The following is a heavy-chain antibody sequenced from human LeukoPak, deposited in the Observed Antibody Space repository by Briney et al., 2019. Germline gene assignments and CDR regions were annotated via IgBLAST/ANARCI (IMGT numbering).Heavy chain of an antibody. CDR2: INPNSGGT. D-gene: IGHD4-17*01. CDR3: TRGGADYGHY. Sequence: GASVKVSCKASGYTFTGYYMHWVRQAPGQGLEWMGWINPNSGGTNYAQKFQGRVTMTRDTSISTAYMELTRLTSDDTAVYYCTRGGADYGHYWGQGTLVTVSS. V-gene: IGHV1-2*02. CDR1: GYTFTGYY. J-gene: IGHJ4*02.